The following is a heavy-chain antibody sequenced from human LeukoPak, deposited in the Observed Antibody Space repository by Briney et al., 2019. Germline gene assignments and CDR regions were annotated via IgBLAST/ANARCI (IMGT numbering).Heavy chain of an antibody. V-gene: IGHV3-7*01. D-gene: IGHD5-18*01. CDR2: IRDDGSET. CDR3: AREPRGYSYGL. J-gene: IGHJ4*02. CDR1: GFTFSTYS. Sequence: PGGSLRLSCAASGFTFSTYSMNWVRQAPGKGLEWVANIRDDGSETYYVASVKGRFTISRDNAKDSLYLQMNSLRAEDTAVYYCAREPRGYSYGLWGRGTLVTVSS.